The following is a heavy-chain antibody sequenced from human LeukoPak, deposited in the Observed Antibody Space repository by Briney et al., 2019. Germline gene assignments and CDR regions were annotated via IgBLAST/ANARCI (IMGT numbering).Heavy chain of an antibody. Sequence: GRSLRLSCAASGFTFSSSGMHWVRQAPGKGLEWVAFIDYDGRNAFYADSVKGRFTISRDNSKNTLYLQMNSLRPEDTAIYYCSIFEITLIVVLNSWGQGTLVTVSS. J-gene: IGHJ4*02. CDR2: IDYDGRNA. V-gene: IGHV3-30*02. CDR3: SIFEITLIVVLNS. CDR1: GFTFSSSG. D-gene: IGHD3-22*01.